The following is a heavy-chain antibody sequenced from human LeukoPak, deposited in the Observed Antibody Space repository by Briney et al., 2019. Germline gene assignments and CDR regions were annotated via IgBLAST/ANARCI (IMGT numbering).Heavy chain of an antibody. V-gene: IGHV3-9*03. J-gene: IGHJ4*02. Sequence: GGSLRLSCAASGFTFDDYAMHWVRQAPGKGVEWVAGMSWNSGSIVYADSVKGGFTIYRDNAKNSLYLQMNSLRAEDMAVYYCAQHIGPDIVATILWFAYCGQGTLVTVSS. D-gene: IGHD5-12*01. CDR3: AQHIGPDIVATILWFAY. CDR2: MSWNSGSI. CDR1: GFTFDDYA.